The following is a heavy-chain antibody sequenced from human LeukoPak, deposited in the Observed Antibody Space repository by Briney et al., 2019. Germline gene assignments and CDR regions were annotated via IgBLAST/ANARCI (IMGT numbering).Heavy chain of an antibody. V-gene: IGHV1-69*04. CDR1: GGTFSSYA. CDR3: ARDYRSSFNY. J-gene: IGHJ4*02. D-gene: IGHD6-13*01. CDR2: IIPILGIA. Sequence: ASVKVSCKASGGTFSSYAISWVRQAPGQGLEWMGRIIPILGIANYAQKLQGRVTITADKSTSTAYMELSSLRSEDTAVYYCARDYRSSFNYWGQGTLVTVSS.